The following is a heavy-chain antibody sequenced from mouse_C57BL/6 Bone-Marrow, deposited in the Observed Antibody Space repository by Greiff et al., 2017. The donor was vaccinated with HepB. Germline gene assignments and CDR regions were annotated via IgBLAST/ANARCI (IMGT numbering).Heavy chain of an antibody. J-gene: IGHJ4*01. CDR1: GFNIKNTY. Sequence: VHVKQSVAELVRPGASVKLSCTASGFNIKNTYMHWVKQRPEQGLEWIGRIDPANGNTKYAPKFQGKATITADTSSNTAYLQLSSLTSEDTAIYYCASLPLTTVVATDAMDYWGQGTSVTVSS. CDR2: IDPANGNT. D-gene: IGHD1-1*01. CDR3: ASLPLTTVVATDAMDY. V-gene: IGHV14-3*01.